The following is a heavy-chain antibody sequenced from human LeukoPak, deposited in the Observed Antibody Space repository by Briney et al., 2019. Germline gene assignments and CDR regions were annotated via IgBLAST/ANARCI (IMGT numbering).Heavy chain of an antibody. J-gene: IGHJ3*01. CDR3: ARPTRPRAQNQRRGDAFHV. V-gene: IGHV4-38-2*02. Sequence: KASETLSLTCIVSGDFVSADYYWGWIRQPPGKGLEWIGSIYPSGKTSYNPSLKSRVAISLDMSKNQFSLRLTSVTAADTALYFCARPTRPRAQNQRRGDAFHVWCPGTMVTASP. CDR2: IYPSGKT. D-gene: IGHD1-14*01. CDR1: GDFVSADYY.